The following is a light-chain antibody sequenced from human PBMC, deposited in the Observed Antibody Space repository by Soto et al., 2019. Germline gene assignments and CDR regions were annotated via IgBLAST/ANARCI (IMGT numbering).Light chain of an antibody. V-gene: IGKV3D-20*02. CDR1: QSVSSSY. CDR3: QQRVNWPPT. CDR2: DAS. Sequence: EIVLTQSPGTLSLSPGERATRSCRASQSVSSSYLAWYQQKPGQSPRLLFFDASSRATGVPARFSAGGSGTDFTLIISSLEPEDFAVYYCQQRVNWPPTFGGGTTGDIK. J-gene: IGKJ4*01.